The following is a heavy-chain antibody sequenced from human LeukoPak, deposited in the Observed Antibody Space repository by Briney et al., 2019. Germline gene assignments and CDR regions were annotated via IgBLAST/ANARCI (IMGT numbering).Heavy chain of an antibody. CDR2: ISESGDVT. CDR1: GFTFSSYP. D-gene: IGHD6-6*01. CDR3: ARDSSHYLGSSDY. Sequence: PGGSLRLSCVVSGFTFSSYPMSWVRQAPGKGLEWVSVISESGDVTHYADSMKGRFTISRDNTKNTLNLRMNGLRDEDTAIYYCARDSSHYLGSSDYWGQGALVTVSS. J-gene: IGHJ4*02. V-gene: IGHV3-23*01.